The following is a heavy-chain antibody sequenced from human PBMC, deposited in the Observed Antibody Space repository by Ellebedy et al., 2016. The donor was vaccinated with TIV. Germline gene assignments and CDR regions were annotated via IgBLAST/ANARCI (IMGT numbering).Heavy chain of an antibody. Sequence: GGSLRLXXAASGFTFSSSGMTWVRQAPGKGLEWVSAIGGSGSSTYYADSVKGRFTISRDNSKNTLYLQMNSLRADDTAVYYCVKDASGSGWPISYFDSWGQGTLVTVSS. J-gene: IGHJ4*02. CDR3: VKDASGSGWPISYFDS. CDR2: IGGSGSST. D-gene: IGHD6-19*01. CDR1: GFTFSSSG. V-gene: IGHV3-23*01.